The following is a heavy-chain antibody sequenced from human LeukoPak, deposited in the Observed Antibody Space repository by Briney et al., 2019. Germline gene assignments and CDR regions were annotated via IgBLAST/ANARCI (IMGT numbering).Heavy chain of an antibody. J-gene: IGHJ4*02. Sequence: ASVKVSCKASGYTFTGYYMHWVRQAPGQGLEWMGWINPNSGGTNYAQKFQGRVTMTRDTSITTAYMELTSLRSDDTAVYYCARLRAIDDILTGFDYWGQGTLVTVSS. CDR3: ARLRAIDDILTGFDY. CDR1: GYTFTGYY. V-gene: IGHV1-2*02. CDR2: INPNSGGT. D-gene: IGHD3-9*01.